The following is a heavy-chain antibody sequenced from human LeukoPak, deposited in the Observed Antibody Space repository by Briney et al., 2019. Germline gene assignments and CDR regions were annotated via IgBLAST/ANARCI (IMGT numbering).Heavy chain of an antibody. V-gene: IGHV1-69*01. D-gene: IGHD6-19*01. J-gene: IGHJ4*02. Sequence: ASVKVSCKASGGTFSSYAISWVRQAPGQGLEWMGGIIPIFGTANYAQKFQGRVTITADESTSTAYMELSSLRSEDTAVYYCARGEAVAGAVDYWGQGTLVTVSS. CDR2: IIPIFGTA. CDR1: GGTFSSYA. CDR3: ARGEAVAGAVDY.